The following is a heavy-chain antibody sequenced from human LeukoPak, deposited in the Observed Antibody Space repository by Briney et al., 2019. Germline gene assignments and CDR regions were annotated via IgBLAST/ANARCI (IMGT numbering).Heavy chain of an antibody. J-gene: IGHJ4*02. CDR1: GFTFSSYT. Sequence: GGSLRLSCAASGFTFSSYTMSWVRQAPGKGLEWVLTISGSGDTTYSAVSVKGRFTIARDNSKSTLYLQMNSLRAEDTAVYYCAKDRRYSTSAEDVDYWGQGTLVTVSS. CDR3: AKDRRYSTSAEDVDY. V-gene: IGHV3-23*01. CDR2: ISGSGDTT. D-gene: IGHD6-6*01.